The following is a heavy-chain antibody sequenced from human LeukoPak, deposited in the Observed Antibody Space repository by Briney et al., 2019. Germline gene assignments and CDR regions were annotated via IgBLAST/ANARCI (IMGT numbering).Heavy chain of an antibody. CDR2: ISAYNGNT. V-gene: IGHV1-18*01. CDR1: GYTFTSYG. D-gene: IGHD5-12*01. J-gene: IGHJ4*02. CDR3: ARVGYSGYDWEWYFDY. Sequence: GASVKVSCKASGYTFTSYGISWVRQAPGQGLEWMGWISAYNGNTNYAQKLQGRVTMTTDTSTSTAYMELRSLRSDDTAVYYCARVGYSGYDWEWYFDYWGQGTLVTVSS.